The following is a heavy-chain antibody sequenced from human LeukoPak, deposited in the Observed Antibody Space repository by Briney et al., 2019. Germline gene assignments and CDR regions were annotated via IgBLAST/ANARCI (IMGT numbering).Heavy chain of an antibody. V-gene: IGHV3-23*01. CDR2: ISGSGGST. D-gene: IGHD3-22*01. CDR3: ALHYYDSSGYPYYFDY. Sequence: PGGSPRLSCAASGFTFSSYAMSWVRQAPGKGLEWVSAISGSGGSTYYADSVKGRFTIPRDNSKNTLYLQMNSLRAEDTAVYYCALHYYDSSGYPYYFDYWGQGTLVTVSS. CDR1: GFTFSSYA. J-gene: IGHJ4*02.